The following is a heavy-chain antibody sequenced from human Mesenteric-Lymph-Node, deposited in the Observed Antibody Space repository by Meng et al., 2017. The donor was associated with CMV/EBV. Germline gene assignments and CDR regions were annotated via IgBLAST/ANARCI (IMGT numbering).Heavy chain of an antibody. D-gene: IGHD6-19*01. CDR2: IRYDGNNK. CDR3: AKDQFIAVLGEGRYSYGLDV. CDR1: GFTFSSYG. J-gene: IGHJ6*02. Sequence: GGSLRLSCAASGFTFSSYGMHWVRQAPGRGLEWVAFIRYDGNNKYYADSVKGRFTISRDNSKNTLYLQMNSLGAEDTAVYYCAKDQFIAVLGEGRYSYGLDVWGQGTTVTVSS. V-gene: IGHV3-30*02.